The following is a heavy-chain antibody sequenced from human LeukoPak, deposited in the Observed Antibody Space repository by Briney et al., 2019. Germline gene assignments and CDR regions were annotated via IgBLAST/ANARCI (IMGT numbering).Heavy chain of an antibody. D-gene: IGHD2-2*02. CDR3: ARASQAPAAAISVLLRAEYFQH. Sequence: TGGSLRLSCAASGFTFSSYAMHWVRQAPGKGLEWVAVISYDGSNKYYADSVKGRFTISRDNSKNTLYLQMNSLRAEDTAVYYCARASQAPAAAISVLLRAEYFQHWGQGTLVTVSS. CDR1: GFTFSSYA. CDR2: ISYDGSNK. V-gene: IGHV3-30-3*01. J-gene: IGHJ1*01.